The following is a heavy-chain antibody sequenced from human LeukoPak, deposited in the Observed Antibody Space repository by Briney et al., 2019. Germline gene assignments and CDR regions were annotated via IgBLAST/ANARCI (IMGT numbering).Heavy chain of an antibody. CDR1: GFTFDDYG. CDR2: ISGFTSTI. Sequence: PGGSLRLSCAASGFTFDDYGMSWVRQAPGRGLEWISYISGFTSTIYYADSVKGRFTISRDNGKNSLYLQMNSLRDEDTALYYCTRDAATAGTYWYFDLWGRGTLVTVSS. CDR3: TRDAATAGTYWYFDL. D-gene: IGHD6-13*01. V-gene: IGHV3-48*02. J-gene: IGHJ2*01.